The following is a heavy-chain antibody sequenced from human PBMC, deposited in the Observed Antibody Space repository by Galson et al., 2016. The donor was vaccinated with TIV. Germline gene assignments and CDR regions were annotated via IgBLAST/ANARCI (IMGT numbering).Heavy chain of an antibody. CDR2: MNPNSGNT. CDR1: GYTFTSYD. Sequence: SVKVSCKASGYTFTSYDINWVRQATGQGLEWMGWMNPNSGNTGYAQKFRGRVTMTRNTSVRTAYMELSSLRSEDTAVYYCAREGGGYSGRGWFDPWGQGTLVIVSS. V-gene: IGHV1-8*02. D-gene: IGHD5-12*01. J-gene: IGHJ5*02. CDR3: AREGGGYSGRGWFDP.